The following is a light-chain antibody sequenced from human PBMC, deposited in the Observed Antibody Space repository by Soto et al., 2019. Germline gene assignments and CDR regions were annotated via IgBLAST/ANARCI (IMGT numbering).Light chain of an antibody. Sequence: QSALTQPRSVSGSPGQSVTISCAGTSSDVGTYTYVSWYQQHPGKAPKLIIYDVIKRPSGVPDRFSGSKSGNTASLTISGLQAGDEAGYYCCSYAGSYTHVFGTGTKV. CDR2: DVI. J-gene: IGLJ1*01. CDR3: CSYAGSYTHV. V-gene: IGLV2-11*01. CDR1: SSDVGTYTY.